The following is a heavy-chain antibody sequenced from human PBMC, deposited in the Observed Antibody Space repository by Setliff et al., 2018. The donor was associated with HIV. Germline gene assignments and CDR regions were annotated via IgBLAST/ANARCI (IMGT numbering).Heavy chain of an antibody. D-gene: IGHD2-15*01. J-gene: IGHJ4*02. V-gene: IGHV3-15*07. Sequence: GGSLRLSCGASGFIFSNAWMNWVRQAPGKGLEWVGHIKSRAYGGTTEYAAPVKGRFTISRDDSRNSLSLEMNSLKTEDTALYYCTTPGGSCSGGDCYSNLHYGGQGTLVTVSS. CDR2: IKSRAYGGTT. CDR3: TTPGGSCSGGDCYSNLHY. CDR1: GFIFSNAW.